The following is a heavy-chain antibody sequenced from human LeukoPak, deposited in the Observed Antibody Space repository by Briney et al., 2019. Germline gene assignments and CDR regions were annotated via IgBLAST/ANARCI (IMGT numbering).Heavy chain of an antibody. D-gene: IGHD6-19*01. J-gene: IGHJ4*02. V-gene: IGHV4-59*08. CDR3: ARQTPEAVAIDY. CDR2: IYYSGGT. Sequence: SETLSLTCTVSGGSISSYYWSWIRQPPGKGLEWIGYIYYSGGTNYNPSLKSRVTISVDTSKNQFSLKLSSVTAADTAVYYCARQTPEAVAIDYWGQGTLVTVSS. CDR1: GGSISSYY.